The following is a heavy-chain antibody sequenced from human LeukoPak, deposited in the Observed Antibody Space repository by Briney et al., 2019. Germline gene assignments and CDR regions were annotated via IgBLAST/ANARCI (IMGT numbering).Heavy chain of an antibody. CDR3: ARQHYDFWSGPPYFDY. CDR1: GGSISSSSYY. CDR2: IYYSGST. D-gene: IGHD3-3*01. V-gene: IGHV4-39*01. Sequence: SETLSLTCTVSGGSISSSSYYWGWIRQPPGKGLEWIGSIYYSGSTYYNPSLKSRVTKSVDTSKNQFSLKLSSVTAADTAVYYCARQHYDFWSGPPYFDYWGQGTLVTVSS. J-gene: IGHJ4*02.